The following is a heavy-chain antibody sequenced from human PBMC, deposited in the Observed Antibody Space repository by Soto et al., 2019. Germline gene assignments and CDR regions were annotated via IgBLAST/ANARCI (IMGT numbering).Heavy chain of an antibody. Sequence: QVQLVQSGAEVKKPGASVKVSCKASGYTFTSYGISWVRQDPGQGLEWMGWISAYNGNTNYAQKLQGRVTMNTDTSTSTDGSELMSLRSDNTAVYYCARDLVGLDIVLMVYARRNDAFDIWGQGTMVTVSA. V-gene: IGHV1-18*01. CDR3: ARDLVGLDIVLMVYARRNDAFDI. D-gene: IGHD2-8*01. CDR2: ISAYNGNT. J-gene: IGHJ3*02. CDR1: GYTFTSYG.